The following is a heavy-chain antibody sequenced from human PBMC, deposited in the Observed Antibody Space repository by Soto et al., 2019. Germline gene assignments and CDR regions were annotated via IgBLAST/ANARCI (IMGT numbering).Heavy chain of an antibody. CDR2: IYPGDSET. CDR3: ARLYCGGTSCQYYYYYGMDV. D-gene: IGHD2-2*01. Sequence: GESLKISCKGSGYRFTSYWIGWVRQMPGKGLEWMGIIYPGDSETRYSPSFQGQVTISADKSISTAYLQRSSLKASDTAIYYCARLYCGGTSCQYYYYYGMDVWGQGTTVTVSS. J-gene: IGHJ6*02. CDR1: GYRFTSYW. V-gene: IGHV5-51*01.